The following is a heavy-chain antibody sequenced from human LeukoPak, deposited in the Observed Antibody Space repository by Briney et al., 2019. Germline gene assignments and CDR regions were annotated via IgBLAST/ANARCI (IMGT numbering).Heavy chain of an antibody. J-gene: IGHJ4*02. CDR1: GGSISSSSYY. CDR3: ARSPLDYYDSSGYAGENFDY. V-gene: IGHV4-39*07. Sequence: KPSETLSLTCTVSGGSISSSSYYWGWIRQPPGKGLEWIGSIYYSGSTNYNPSLKSRVTMSVDTSKNQFSLKLSSVTAADTAVYYCARSPLDYYDSSGYAGENFDYWGQGTLVTVSS. D-gene: IGHD3-22*01. CDR2: IYYSGST.